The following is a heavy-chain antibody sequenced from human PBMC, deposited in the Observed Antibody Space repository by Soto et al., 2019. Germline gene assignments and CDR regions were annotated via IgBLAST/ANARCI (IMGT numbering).Heavy chain of an antibody. CDR2: ISDIAYT. D-gene: IGHD3-10*01. J-gene: IGHJ6*02. Sequence: PSETLSLTCTVSGGSITYINIHYCLWFRLPPGKGLEWIGYISDIAYTSYNPSLKGRVSISVDTSKNQFSLTLTSVTVADTAVYYCARQGFGVLHGLVDVWGQGTTVT. CDR1: GGSITYINIHY. CDR3: ARQGFGVLHGLVDV. V-gene: IGHV4-61*05.